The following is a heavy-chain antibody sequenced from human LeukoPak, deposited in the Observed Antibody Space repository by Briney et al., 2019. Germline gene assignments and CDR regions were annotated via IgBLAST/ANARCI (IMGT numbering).Heavy chain of an antibody. D-gene: IGHD5-18*01. CDR2: INHSGST. J-gene: IGHJ4*02. CDR3: ARGLKSGYSYGRPFDY. CDR1: GGSFSGYY. V-gene: IGHV4-34*01. Sequence: SETLSLTCAVYGGSFSGYYWSWIRQPPGKGLEWIGEINHSGSTSYNPSLKSRVTISVDTSKNQFSLKLSSVTAADTAVYYCARGLKSGYSYGRPFDYWGQGTLVTVSS.